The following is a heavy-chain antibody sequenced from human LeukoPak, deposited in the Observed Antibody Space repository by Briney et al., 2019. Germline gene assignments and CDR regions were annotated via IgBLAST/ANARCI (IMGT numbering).Heavy chain of an antibody. J-gene: IGHJ3*02. CDR2: IIPFFGTA. CDR1: GGTFSSYA. V-gene: IGHV1-69*05. CDR3: ASRAYCGGDCYWRGAFDI. D-gene: IGHD2-21*02. Sequence: SVKVSCKASGGTFSSYAISWVRQAPGQGLEWMGRIIPFFGTANYAQKFQGRVTITTDESTSTAYMELSRLRSEDTAAYYCASRAYCGGDCYWRGAFDIWGQGTMVTVSS.